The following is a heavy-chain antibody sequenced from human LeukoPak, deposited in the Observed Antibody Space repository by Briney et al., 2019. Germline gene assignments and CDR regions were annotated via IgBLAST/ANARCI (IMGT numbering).Heavy chain of an antibody. CDR3: AKDPRMIIVGATGPFNY. CDR2: ISGSGGST. J-gene: IGHJ4*02. CDR1: GFTFSSYA. Sequence: GGSLRLSCAASGFTFSSYAMSWVRQAPGKGLEWVSAISGSGGSTYYADSVKGRFTISRDNSKNTLYLQMNSLRAEDTAVYYCAKDPRMIIVGATGPFNYWGQGTLVTVSS. V-gene: IGHV3-23*01. D-gene: IGHD1-26*01.